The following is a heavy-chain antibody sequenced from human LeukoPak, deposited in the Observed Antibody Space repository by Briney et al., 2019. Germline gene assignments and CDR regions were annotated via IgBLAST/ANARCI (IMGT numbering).Heavy chain of an antibody. CDR2: LTRSGADT. CDR1: GFTFRSYA. V-gene: IGHV3-23*01. D-gene: IGHD1-1*01. J-gene: IGHJ4*02. CDR3: VKHSGDSYGNSDY. Sequence: GGSLRLSCVASGFTFRSYAVSWFRQAPGKGLEWVSTLTRSGADTYYADSVRGRFTISKDSSKNTLQMNSLSAEDTAIYYCVKHSGDSYGNSDYWGQGILVTVSS.